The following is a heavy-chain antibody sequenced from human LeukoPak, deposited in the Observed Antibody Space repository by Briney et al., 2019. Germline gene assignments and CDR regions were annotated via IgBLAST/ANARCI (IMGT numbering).Heavy chain of an antibody. CDR3: ARDTITGNWFDP. CDR1: GYTFTSYD. D-gene: IGHD1-14*01. V-gene: IGHV1-69*04. CDR2: IIPILGIA. J-gene: IGHJ5*02. Sequence: ASVKVSCKASGYTFTSYDINWVRQAPGQGLEWMGRIIPILGIANYAQKFQGGVTITADKSTSTAYMELSSLRSEDTAVYYCARDTITGNWFDPWGQGTLVTVSS.